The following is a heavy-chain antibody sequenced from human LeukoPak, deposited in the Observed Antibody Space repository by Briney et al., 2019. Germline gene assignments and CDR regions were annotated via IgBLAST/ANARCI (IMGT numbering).Heavy chain of an antibody. CDR2: IYHSGST. CDR1: GYSISSGYY. D-gene: IGHD1-26*01. CDR3: ARELGGATDFSWFDP. Sequence: PSETLSLTCTVSGYSISSGYYWGWIRQPPGKGLEWIGSIYHSGSTYYNPSLKSRVTISVDTSKNQFSLKLSSVTAADTAVYYCARELGGATDFSWFDPWGQGTLVAVSS. V-gene: IGHV4-38-2*02. J-gene: IGHJ5*02.